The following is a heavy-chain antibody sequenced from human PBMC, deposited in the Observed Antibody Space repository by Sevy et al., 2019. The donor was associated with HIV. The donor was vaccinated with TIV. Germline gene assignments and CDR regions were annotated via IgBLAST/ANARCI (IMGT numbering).Heavy chain of an antibody. CDR3: AKSKVASVYHYYGMDV. J-gene: IGHJ6*02. Sequence: GGSLRLSCRTFGFTFDEHAMHWVRQVPGKGLEWVSGIRWNGGSVDYADSVKGRFTISRDNTKSSLSLQMNGLRPEDTAVYYCAKSKVASVYHYYGMDVWGHGTTVTVSS. V-gene: IGHV3-9*01. CDR2: IRWNGGSV. CDR1: GFTFDEHA.